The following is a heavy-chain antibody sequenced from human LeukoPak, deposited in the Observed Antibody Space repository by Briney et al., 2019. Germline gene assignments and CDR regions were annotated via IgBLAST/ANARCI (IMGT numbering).Heavy chain of an antibody. J-gene: IGHJ4*02. D-gene: IGHD5-12*01. CDR2: FNPNSGGT. CDR1: GYTFTDYF. V-gene: IGHV1-2*02. Sequence: ASVKVSCKASGYTFTDYFMHWVRQAPGQGLEWMGWFNPNSGGTNYAQKFQGRVTMTRDTSISTAYMELSSLRSDDTAVYYCARDGLSRGGYDYRGYYFDYWGQGTLVTVSS. CDR3: ARDGLSRGGYDYRGYYFDY.